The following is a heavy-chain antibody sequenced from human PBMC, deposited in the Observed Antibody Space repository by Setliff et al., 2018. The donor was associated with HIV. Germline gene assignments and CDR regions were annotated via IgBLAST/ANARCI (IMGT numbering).Heavy chain of an antibody. V-gene: IGHV1-46*01. CDR3: ARDGLYSSSWYWGSWGEQWTNTRLDY. CDR2: INPAGNPT. CDR1: GYTFTSDY. Sequence: ASVKVSCKASGYTFTSDYIHWVRQAPGQGLEWMGIINPAGNPTSYAQKFQGRLTMTRDTSTSTVYMELSSLRSEDTAVYYCARDGLYSSSWYWGSWGEQWTNTRLDYWGQGTLVTVSS. D-gene: IGHD6-13*01. J-gene: IGHJ4*02.